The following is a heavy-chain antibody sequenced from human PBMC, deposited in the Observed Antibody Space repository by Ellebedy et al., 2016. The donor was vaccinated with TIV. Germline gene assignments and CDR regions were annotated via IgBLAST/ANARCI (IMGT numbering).Heavy chain of an antibody. D-gene: IGHD4-11*01. CDR3: VRIYRSYYFDY. J-gene: IGHJ4*02. V-gene: IGHV3-15*01. Sequence: GESLKISCAVSGFTFSNAWMNWVRQAPGKGLEWVGRIKSKSDGGTTDYAAPLRGRFAISRDDSKSTVYLQMNSLRAEDTAVYYCVRIYRSYYFDYWGQGTRVTVSS. CDR2: IKSKSDGGTT. CDR1: GFTFSNAW.